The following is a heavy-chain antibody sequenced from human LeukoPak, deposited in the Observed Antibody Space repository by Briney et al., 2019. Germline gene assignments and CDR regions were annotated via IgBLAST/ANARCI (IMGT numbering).Heavy chain of an antibody. CDR3: ARDLPFYDFWSGYSYYFDY. J-gene: IGHJ4*02. Sequence: GGPLRLSCAASGFTFSTYWMSWVRQAPGKGLEWVANIKQDGSEKYYVDSVKGRFTISRDNAESSLYLQMSSLRAEDTAVYYCARDLPFYDFWSGYSYYFDYWGQGTLVTVSS. V-gene: IGHV3-7*01. D-gene: IGHD3-3*01. CDR2: IKQDGSEK. CDR1: GFTFSTYW.